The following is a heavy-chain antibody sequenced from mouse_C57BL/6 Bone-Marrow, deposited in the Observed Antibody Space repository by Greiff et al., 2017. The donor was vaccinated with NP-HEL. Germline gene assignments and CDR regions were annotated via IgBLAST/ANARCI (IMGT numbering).Heavy chain of an antibody. V-gene: IGHV5-4*01. CDR2: ISDGGSYT. CDR3: ARDCSSYDYAMDY. J-gene: IGHJ4*01. CDR1: GFTFSSYA. D-gene: IGHD1-1*01. Sequence: EVQVVESGGGLVKPGGSLKLSCAASGFTFSSYAMSWVRQTPEKRLEWVATISDGGSYTYYPDNVKGRFTISRDNAKNDLYLQMSHLKSEDTAMYYCARDCSSYDYAMDYWGQGTSVTVSS.